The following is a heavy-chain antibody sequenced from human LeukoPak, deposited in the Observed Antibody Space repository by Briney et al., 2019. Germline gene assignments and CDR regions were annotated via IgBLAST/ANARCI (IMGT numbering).Heavy chain of an antibody. D-gene: IGHD6-19*01. Sequence: SETLSLTCAVSGDSISNDYYWGWIRQPPGKGLEWIGSINHYGTAYYNPSLKSRVIISVDTSKNQFSLKVISVTATDAAVYYCARAYTKTTGLAVPWGAWGQGTLITVSS. CDR2: INHYGTA. V-gene: IGHV4-38-2*01. J-gene: IGHJ5*02. CDR1: GDSISNDYY. CDR3: ARAYTKTTGLAVPWGA.